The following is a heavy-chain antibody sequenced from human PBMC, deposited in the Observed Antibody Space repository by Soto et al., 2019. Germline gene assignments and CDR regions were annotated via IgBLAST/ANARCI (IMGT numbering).Heavy chain of an antibody. J-gene: IGHJ4*02. CDR1: GYTFTSYV. D-gene: IGHD5-18*01. CDR2: INAGNGDT. Sequence: ASVKVSCKASGYTFTSYVMHWVRQAPGQGLEWMGWINAGNGDTRYSQNFQGRVTLTRDTSASTAYMELSSLRSEDTAVYYCARSPGYSYGDYWGQGTLVTVSS. V-gene: IGHV1-3*01. CDR3: ARSPGYSYGDY.